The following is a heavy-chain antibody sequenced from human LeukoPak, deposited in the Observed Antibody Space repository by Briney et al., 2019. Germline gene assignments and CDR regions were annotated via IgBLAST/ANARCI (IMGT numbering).Heavy chain of an antibody. CDR3: AKDKESMVRGVMNY. J-gene: IGHJ4*02. CDR2: IRWNRRSI. V-gene: IGHV3-9*01. D-gene: IGHD3-10*01. CDR1: GFTFSRSS. Sequence: GGSLRLSCAAPGFTFSRSSMTSVRQAPGKGLEWVSGIRWNRRSIGYADSVKGRFTMSRDNDKKSLYLARNSLRGEDTALYYCAKDKESMVRGVMNYWGQGSLVTVSS.